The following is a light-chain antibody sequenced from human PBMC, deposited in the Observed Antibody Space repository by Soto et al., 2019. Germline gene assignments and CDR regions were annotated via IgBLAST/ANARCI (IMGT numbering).Light chain of an antibody. CDR3: QQYGSSRIT. Sequence: EIVLTQSPGTLSVSPGEGATLSCRASQSVSSSYLAWYQQKLGQAPRLLIYGASSRATGIPDRFSGSGSGTDFTLTISRLEPEDFAVYYCQQYGSSRITFGQGTRLEIK. V-gene: IGKV3-20*01. J-gene: IGKJ5*01. CDR1: QSVSSSY. CDR2: GAS.